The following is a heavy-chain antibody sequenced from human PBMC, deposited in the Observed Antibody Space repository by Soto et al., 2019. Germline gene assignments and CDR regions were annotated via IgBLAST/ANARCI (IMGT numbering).Heavy chain of an antibody. Sequence: SETLSLTCTVSGGSISSSNYYWGWIRQPPGKGLEWIGSIYYSGITYYNPSLKSRVTISVDTSKNQFSLNLHSVTAADTAVYSCARPTTANLAAFDTWGQGTMVTVSS. V-gene: IGHV4-39*01. J-gene: IGHJ3*02. D-gene: IGHD2-21*02. CDR3: ARPTTANLAAFDT. CDR2: IYYSGIT. CDR1: GGSISSSNYY.